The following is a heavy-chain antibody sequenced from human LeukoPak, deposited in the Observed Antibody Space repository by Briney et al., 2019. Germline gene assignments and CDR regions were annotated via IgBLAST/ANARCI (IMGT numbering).Heavy chain of an antibody. J-gene: IGHJ4*02. CDR1: GGTFSSYA. CDR3: ARTTVSHFDY. Sequence: SVKVSCKASGGTFSSYAVSWVRQAPGQGLEWMGRIIPILGIANYAQKFQGRVTITADKSTSTAYMELSSLRSEDTAVCYCARTTVSHFDYWGQGTLVTVSS. V-gene: IGHV1-69*04. D-gene: IGHD4-17*01. CDR2: IIPILGIA.